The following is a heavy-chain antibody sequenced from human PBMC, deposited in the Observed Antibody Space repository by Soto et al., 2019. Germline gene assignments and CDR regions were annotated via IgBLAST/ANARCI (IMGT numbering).Heavy chain of an antibody. D-gene: IGHD2-15*01. J-gene: IGHJ6*03. CDR3: ARGQGYCSGGSCPISDYYYYMDV. CDR1: GGTFSCYT. CDR2: IIPILGIA. Sequence: SVKVSCKASGGTFSCYTSSWVRQAPGQGLEWMGRIIPILGIANYAQKFQGRVTITADKSTSTAYMELSSLRAEDTAVYYRARGQGYCSGGSCPISDYYYYMDVWGKGTTVTVSS. V-gene: IGHV1-69*02.